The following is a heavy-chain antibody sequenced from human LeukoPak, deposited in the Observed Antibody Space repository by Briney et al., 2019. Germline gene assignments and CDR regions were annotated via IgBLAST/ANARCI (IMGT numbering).Heavy chain of an antibody. J-gene: IGHJ4*02. V-gene: IGHV3-21*01. CDR1: GFTFSSYS. D-gene: IGHD4-17*01. Sequence: GGSLRLSCAASGFTFSSYSMNWVRQAPGKGLEWVSSISSSSSYIYYADSVKGRFTISRDNAKNSLSLQMNSLRAEDTAVYYCATLMTTVTTSGALRFDYWGQGTLVTVSS. CDR2: ISSSSSYI. CDR3: ATLMTTVTTSGALRFDY.